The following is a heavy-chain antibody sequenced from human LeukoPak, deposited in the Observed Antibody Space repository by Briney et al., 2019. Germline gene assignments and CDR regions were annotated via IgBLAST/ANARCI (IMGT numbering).Heavy chain of an antibody. J-gene: IGHJ6*02. Sequence: GGSLRLSCATSGFTFSSYAMSWVRQIPGRGLEWVSGVSGNGLKTFYADSVRGRFIISRDNSKKTVDLQMNNLRVEDSAIFYCAKIVVPAAYYFYGMDVWGPGTTVTVSS. V-gene: IGHV3-23*01. CDR3: AKIVVPAAYYFYGMDV. D-gene: IGHD2-2*01. CDR2: VSGNGLKT. CDR1: GFTFSSYA.